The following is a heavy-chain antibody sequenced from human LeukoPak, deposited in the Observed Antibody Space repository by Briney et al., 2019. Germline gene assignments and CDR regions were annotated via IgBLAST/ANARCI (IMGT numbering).Heavy chain of an antibody. D-gene: IGHD3-22*01. Sequence: ASVKVSCKASGYTFTSYAMHWVRQAPGQRLEWMGWINAGNGNTKYSQKFQGRVTITRDTSASTAYMELSSLRSEDTAVYYCARGSRYYDDRDAFDIWGQGTMVTVSS. J-gene: IGHJ3*02. CDR3: ARGSRYYDDRDAFDI. V-gene: IGHV1-3*01. CDR2: INAGNGNT. CDR1: GYTFTSYA.